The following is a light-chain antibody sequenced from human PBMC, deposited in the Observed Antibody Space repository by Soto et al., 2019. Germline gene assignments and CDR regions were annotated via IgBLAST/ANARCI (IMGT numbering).Light chain of an antibody. CDR2: DVS. CDR3: NSYTSSSTYV. V-gene: IGLV2-14*01. CDR1: SSDVGGYNY. Sequence: QSALTQPASVSGSLGQSITISCTGTSSDVGGYNYVSWYQQHPGKAPKLMIYDVSNRPSGVSNRFSGSKSGNTASLTISGLQVEDEADYYCNSYTSSSTYVFGTGPKVTVL. J-gene: IGLJ1*01.